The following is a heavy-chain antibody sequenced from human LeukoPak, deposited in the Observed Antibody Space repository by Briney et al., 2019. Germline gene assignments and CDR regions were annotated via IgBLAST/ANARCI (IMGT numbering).Heavy chain of an antibody. CDR1: GGSISSGGYY. V-gene: IGHV4-31*03. J-gene: IGHJ5*02. CDR3: ARAYPAVVRGYGGGWFDP. D-gene: IGHD3-10*01. Sequence: PSETLSLTCTVSGGSISSGGYYWSWIRQHPGKGLEWIGYIYYSGSTYYNPSLKSRVTISVDTSKNQFSLKLSSVTAADTAVYYCARAYPAVVRGYGGGWFDPWGQGTLVTVSS. CDR2: IYYSGST.